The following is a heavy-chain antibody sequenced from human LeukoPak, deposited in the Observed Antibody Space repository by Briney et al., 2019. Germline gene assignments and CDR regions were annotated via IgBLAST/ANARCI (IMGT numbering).Heavy chain of an antibody. J-gene: IGHJ5*02. CDR2: VSYSGSP. D-gene: IGHD3-10*01. CDR3: ARHGWDYPSGTYYTFDP. V-gene: IGHV4-39*01. CDR1: GDSISSSRYY. Sequence: SETLSLTCTVSGDSISSSRYYWGWIRQPPGKGLEWIGSVSYSGSPYCNPSLKSRVTTSVDTSKNQFSLRLSSVTATDTAMYYCARHGWDYPSGTYYTFDPWGQGTLVTVSS.